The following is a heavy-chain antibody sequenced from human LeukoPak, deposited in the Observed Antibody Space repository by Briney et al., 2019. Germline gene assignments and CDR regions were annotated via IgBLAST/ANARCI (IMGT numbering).Heavy chain of an antibody. CDR1: GYTFTSYG. CDR2: ISAYNGNT. D-gene: IGHD3-10*01. J-gene: IGHJ4*02. CDR3: ARDSPIHNYYGSGSYSPFDFDY. V-gene: IGHV1-18*01. Sequence: ASVKVSCKASGYTFTSYGISWVRQAPGQGLEWMGWISAYNGNTNYAQKLQGRVTMTTDTSTSTAYMELRSLRSDDTAVYYCARDSPIHNYYGSGSYSPFDFDYWGQGTLVTVSS.